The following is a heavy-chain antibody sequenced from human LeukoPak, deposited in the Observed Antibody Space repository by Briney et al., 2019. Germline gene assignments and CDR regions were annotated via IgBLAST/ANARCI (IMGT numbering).Heavy chain of an antibody. CDR1: EFTFSSYS. CDR3: ARRSAPAAFDI. V-gene: IGHV3-48*02. Sequence: PGGSLRLSCAASEFTFSSYSMIWVRQAPGKGLEWVSYISGSSSTIYYADSVKGRFTISRDNAKNSLYLQMNSLRDDDTAVYYCARRSAPAAFDIWGQGTMVTVSS. J-gene: IGHJ3*02. CDR2: ISGSSSTI.